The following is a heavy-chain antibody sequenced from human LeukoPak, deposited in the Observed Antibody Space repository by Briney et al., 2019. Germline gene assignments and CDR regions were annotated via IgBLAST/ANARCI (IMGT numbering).Heavy chain of an antibody. CDR1: GGSISSYY. V-gene: IGHV4-4*07. D-gene: IGHD1-26*01. Sequence: TSETLSLTCTVSGGSISSYYWSWIRQPAGKGLEWIGRMYASGSSNYNPSLKSRATMSVDSSKNQFSLKLNSVTAADTAVYYCARDLYGELIDYWGQGTLVTVSS. CDR2: MYASGSS. CDR3: ARDLYGELIDY. J-gene: IGHJ4*02.